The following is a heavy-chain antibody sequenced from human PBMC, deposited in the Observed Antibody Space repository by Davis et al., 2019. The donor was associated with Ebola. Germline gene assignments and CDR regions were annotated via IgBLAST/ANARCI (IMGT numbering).Heavy chain of an antibody. D-gene: IGHD3-3*02. V-gene: IGHV3-30*02. CDR3: AKGFAPFLEWFLPDY. CDR2: LRYDGSNK. CDR1: GFIFSNYG. Sequence: PGGSLRLSCAASGFIFSNYGMHWVRQAPGKGLEWVAFLRYDGSNKYYADSVKGRFTISRDNSKNTLYLQMIGLRGDDTAVYYCAKGFAPFLEWFLPDYWGQGALVTVSS. J-gene: IGHJ4*02.